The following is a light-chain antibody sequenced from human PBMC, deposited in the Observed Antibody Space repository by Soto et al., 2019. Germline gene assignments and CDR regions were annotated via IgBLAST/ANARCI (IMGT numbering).Light chain of an antibody. Sequence: QSALTQPRSVSGSPGQSVTISCTGTSSDIGGYNYVSWYQQHPGKAPKLIIFEVNNRPSGISFRFSGSKSGNTASLTISGLQAGDEADYYCSSFTGTTSLGVFGGGTKVTVL. CDR1: SSDIGGYNY. V-gene: IGLV2-11*01. CDR2: EVN. J-gene: IGLJ3*02. CDR3: SSFTGTTSLGV.